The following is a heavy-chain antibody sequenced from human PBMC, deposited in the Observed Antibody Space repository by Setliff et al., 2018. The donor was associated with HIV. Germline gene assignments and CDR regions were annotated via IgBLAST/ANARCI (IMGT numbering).Heavy chain of an antibody. Sequence: PGGSLRLSCAASGFTFSNYVMSWVRQTPGKGLEWVSVISSSGGRTYHADSVKGRFTISRDNAKNTHYLQMTSLRPEDTAVYYCGVSGGSSPGYWGPGTLVTVSS. V-gene: IGHV3-23*01. CDR1: GFTFSNYV. CDR2: ISSSGGRT. CDR3: GVSGGSSPGY. J-gene: IGHJ4*02. D-gene: IGHD2-15*01.